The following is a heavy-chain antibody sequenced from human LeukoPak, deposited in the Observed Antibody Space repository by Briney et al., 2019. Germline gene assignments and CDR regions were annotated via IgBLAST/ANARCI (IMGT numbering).Heavy chain of an antibody. CDR1: GFTFNNYA. J-gene: IGHJ4*02. CDR3: ARRYYDNFDY. CDR2: ISSSSSYI. V-gene: IGHV3-21*01. Sequence: GGSLRLSCAASGFTFNNYAMTWVRQSPGKGLEWVSCISSSSSYIYYADSVKGRFTISRDNAKNSLYLQMNSLRAEDTAVYYCARRYYDNFDYWGQGTLVTVSS. D-gene: IGHD3-22*01.